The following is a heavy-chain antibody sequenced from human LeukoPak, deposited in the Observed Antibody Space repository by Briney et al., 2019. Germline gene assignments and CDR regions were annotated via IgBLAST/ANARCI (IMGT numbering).Heavy chain of an antibody. CDR1: GGTFSSYA. Sequence: GASVKVSCKASGGTFSSYAISWVRQAPGQGLEWMGGIIPIFGTANYAQKFQGRVTITTDESTSTAYMELSSLRSEDTAVYFCATDDSSAYYYGEGAFDIWGQGTMVTVSS. V-gene: IGHV1-69*05. CDR3: ATDDSSAYYYGEGAFDI. CDR2: IIPIFGTA. D-gene: IGHD3-22*01. J-gene: IGHJ3*02.